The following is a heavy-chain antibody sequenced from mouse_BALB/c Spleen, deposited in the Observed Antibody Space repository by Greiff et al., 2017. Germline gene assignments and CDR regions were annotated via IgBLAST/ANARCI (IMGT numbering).Heavy chain of an antibody. Sequence: EVKLMESGGGLVQPGGSRKLSCAASGFTFSSFGMHWVRQAPEKGLEWVAYISSGSSTIYYADTVKGRFTISRDNPKNTLFLQMTSLRSEDTAMYYCARWPDYWGQGTTLTVSS. J-gene: IGHJ2*01. CDR2: ISSGSSTI. CDR1: GFTFSSFG. V-gene: IGHV5-17*02. CDR3: ARWPDY.